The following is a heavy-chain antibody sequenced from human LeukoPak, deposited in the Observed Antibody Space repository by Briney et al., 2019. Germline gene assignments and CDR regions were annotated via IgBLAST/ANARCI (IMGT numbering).Heavy chain of an antibody. V-gene: IGHV4-4*07. J-gene: IGHJ3*02. Sequence: SETLSPTCTVSGGSISSYYWSWIRQPAGKGLEWIGRIYTSGSTNYNPSLKSRVTMSVDTSKNQFSLKLSSVTAADTAVYYCAREAPFCSSTSCYISAFDIWGQGTMVTVSS. CDR3: AREAPFCSSTSCYISAFDI. CDR1: GGSISSYY. CDR2: IYTSGST. D-gene: IGHD2-2*02.